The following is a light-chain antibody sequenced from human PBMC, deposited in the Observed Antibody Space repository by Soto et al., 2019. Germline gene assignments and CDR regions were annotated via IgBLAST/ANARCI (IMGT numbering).Light chain of an antibody. J-gene: IGKJ1*01. Sequence: EIVMTQSPATLSVSPGERATLSCRASQSVSGNLAWYQQKPGQAPRLLIYGASTRATGIPARFSGSGSGTESTLTISSLQSEDFADYYGQQYNNWPASFGQGTKVEIK. CDR2: GAS. CDR1: QSVSGN. CDR3: QQYNNWPAS. V-gene: IGKV3-15*01.